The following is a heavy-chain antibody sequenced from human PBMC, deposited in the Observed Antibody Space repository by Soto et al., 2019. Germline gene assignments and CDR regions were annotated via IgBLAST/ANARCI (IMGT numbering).Heavy chain of an antibody. CDR1: GFTFSSYG. Sequence: QVQLVESGGGVVQPGRSLRLSCAASGFTFSSYGMHWVRQAPGKGLEWVAVIWYDGSNKYYADSVKGRFTISRDNSKNTLFRQMNSRRAEDTAVYYCARDHSGRSGDYVPDWYVDLWGRGTLVTVSS. CDR2: IWYDGSNK. D-gene: IGHD4-17*01. CDR3: ARDHSGRSGDYVPDWYVDL. J-gene: IGHJ2*01. V-gene: IGHV3-33*01.